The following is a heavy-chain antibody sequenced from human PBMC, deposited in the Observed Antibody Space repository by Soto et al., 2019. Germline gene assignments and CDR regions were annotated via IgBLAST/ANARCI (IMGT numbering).Heavy chain of an antibody. CDR1: GGSISSGGYY. Sequence: SETLSLTCTVSGGSISSGGYYWSWIRQHPGKGLEWIGYIYYSGSTYYNPSLKSRVTISVDTSKNQFSLKLSSVTAADTAVYYCARGKGQCSGGSCYGYYYYGMDVWGQGTTVTVSS. CDR2: IYYSGST. D-gene: IGHD2-15*01. V-gene: IGHV4-31*03. J-gene: IGHJ6*02. CDR3: ARGKGQCSGGSCYGYYYYGMDV.